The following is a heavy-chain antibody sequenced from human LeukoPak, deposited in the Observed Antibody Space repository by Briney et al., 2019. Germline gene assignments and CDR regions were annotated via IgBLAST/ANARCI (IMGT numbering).Heavy chain of an antibody. V-gene: IGHV1-18*01. J-gene: IGHJ4*02. CDR3: ARDRMDTGTYFDY. CDR2: ISTYNGNT. Sequence: ASVKVSCKSSGYTFTTYGITWVRQAPGQGLEWMGWISTYNGNTNYAQKLQGRVTMTTDTSTSTAYMELRSLRSDDTAMYYCARDRMDTGTYFDYWGQGTPVTVSS. CDR1: GYTFTTYG. D-gene: IGHD5-18*01.